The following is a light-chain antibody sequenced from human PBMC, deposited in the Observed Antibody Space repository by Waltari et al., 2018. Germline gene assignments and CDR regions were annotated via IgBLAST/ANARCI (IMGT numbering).Light chain of an antibody. CDR3: CSYAGSNSWV. V-gene: IGLV2-11*01. CDR1: SSDVGSYDY. J-gene: IGLJ3*02. CDR2: NVN. Sequence: QSALIQPPSVSGSPGQSVTISCSGTSSDVGSYDYVSWYQHHPGTVPKPMIYNVNSQPSGVPDRFSGSKSGNTASMTISGLQAEDEADYYCCSYAGSNSWVFGGGTKLTVL.